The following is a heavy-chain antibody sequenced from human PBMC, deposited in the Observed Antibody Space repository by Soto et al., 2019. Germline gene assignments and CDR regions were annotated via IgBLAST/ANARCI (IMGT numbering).Heavy chain of an antibody. Sequence: GGSLRLSCAASGFTFSSYAMNWVRQAPGKGLEWVSVISGSGSNKYYADSVKGRFTISRDNSKNTLYLQMDSLRAEDTAVYYCARPPRQGITMVRGPSRDYYGMDVWGQGTTVTVSS. CDR3: ARPPRQGITMVRGPSRDYYGMDV. CDR1: GFTFSSYA. CDR2: ISGSGSNK. D-gene: IGHD3-10*01. V-gene: IGHV3-23*01. J-gene: IGHJ6*02.